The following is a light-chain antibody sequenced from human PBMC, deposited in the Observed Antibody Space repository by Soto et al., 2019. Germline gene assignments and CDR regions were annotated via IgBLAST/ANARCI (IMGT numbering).Light chain of an antibody. J-gene: IGKJ1*01. CDR3: QQYNSYWT. V-gene: IGKV1-5*01. CDR1: QSISSR. Sequence: DIQMTQSPSTLSASVGDRVTITCRASQSISSRLAWYQQKPGKAPKLLIYDASSLESGVPSRFSGSGSGTEFTLTISRLQPDDFATYYCQQYNSYWTLGQGNKVDI. CDR2: DAS.